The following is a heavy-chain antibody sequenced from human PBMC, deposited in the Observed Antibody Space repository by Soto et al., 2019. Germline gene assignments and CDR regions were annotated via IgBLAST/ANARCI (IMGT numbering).Heavy chain of an antibody. Sequence: PGGSLRLSCTASGFTFSDYSITWVRQAPWKGLEWVPTISGGSSVTYYGDSVKGRFTISRDNAKKTLFLQLNRLSAEDTATYYCAKVMSKNYYYPFDFWGQGTQVTVSS. CDR2: ISGGSSVT. V-gene: IGHV3-23*01. CDR1: GFTFSDYS. D-gene: IGHD3-10*01. J-gene: IGHJ4*02. CDR3: AKVMSKNYYYPFDF.